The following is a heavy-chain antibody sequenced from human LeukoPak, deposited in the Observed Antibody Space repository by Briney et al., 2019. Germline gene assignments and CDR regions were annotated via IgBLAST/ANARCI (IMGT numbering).Heavy chain of an antibody. CDR1: GYTFTGYY. V-gene: IGHV1-2*02. CDR3: ARAASLLRSITMVRGALQLGSDFDY. D-gene: IGHD3-10*01. Sequence: GASVKVSCKASGYTFTGYYMYWVRQAPGQGLEWMGWINPNSGGTNYAQKFQGRVTMTRDTSISTAYMELSRLRSDDTAVYYCARAASLLRSITMVRGALQLGSDFDYWGQGTLVTVSS. CDR2: INPNSGGT. J-gene: IGHJ4*02.